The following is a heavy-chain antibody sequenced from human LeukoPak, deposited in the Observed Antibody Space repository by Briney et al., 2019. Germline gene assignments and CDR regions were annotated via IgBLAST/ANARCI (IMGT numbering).Heavy chain of an antibody. CDR3: ARAGDFDY. Sequence: GGSLRLSCAASGFTFSSYWMSWVRQAPGKGLEWVANIKQDGSEKYYVDSVKGRFTISRDNSKNTLYLQMGSLRAEDMAVYYCARAGDFDYWGQGTLVTVSS. V-gene: IGHV3-7*01. CDR1: GFTFSSYW. CDR2: IKQDGSEK. J-gene: IGHJ4*02.